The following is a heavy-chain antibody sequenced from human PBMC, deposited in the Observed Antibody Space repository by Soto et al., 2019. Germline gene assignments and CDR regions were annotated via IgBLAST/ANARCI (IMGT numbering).Heavy chain of an antibody. CDR3: AREALTGLGFLRPLVPDKRPYFDY. Sequence: SETLSLTCTVSGGSISSGGYYWSWIHQHPGKGLEWIGYIYYSGSTYYNPSLKSRVTISVDTSKNQFSLKLSSVTAADTAVYYCAREALTGLGFLRPLVPDKRPYFDYWGQGTLVTVSS. D-gene: IGHD2-15*01. V-gene: IGHV4-31*03. CDR1: GGSISSGGYY. J-gene: IGHJ4*02. CDR2: IYYSGST.